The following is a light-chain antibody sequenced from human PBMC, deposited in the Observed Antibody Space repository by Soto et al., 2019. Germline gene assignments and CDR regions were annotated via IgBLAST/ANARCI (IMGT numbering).Light chain of an antibody. CDR2: NNT. CDR3: ATWDDSLNARGV. J-gene: IGLJ3*02. V-gene: IGLV1-44*01. CDR1: RSNIGNNA. Sequence: QSVLTQTPSASGTPGQTVTISCSGSRSNIGNNAVSWYQQFPGTAPKLLIYNNTQRPSGVPDRFSGSKSGTSASLAISGLQSEYEADYYCATWDDSLNARGVFGGGTKLTVL.